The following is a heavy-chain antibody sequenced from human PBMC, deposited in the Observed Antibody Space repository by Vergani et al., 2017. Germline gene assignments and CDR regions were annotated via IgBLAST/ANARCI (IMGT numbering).Heavy chain of an antibody. Sequence: QVQLVQSGAEVKKPGSSVKVSCKASGGTFSSYAISWVRQAPGQGLEWMGGIIPIFGTANYAQKFQGRVTITADKSTSTAYMELRSLRSEDTAIYYCARYEIAATGTAGAYDIWGQGTMVTVSS. CDR1: GGTFSSYA. J-gene: IGHJ3*02. CDR3: ARYEIAATGTAGAYDI. V-gene: IGHV1-69*06. CDR2: IIPIFGTA. D-gene: IGHD6-13*01.